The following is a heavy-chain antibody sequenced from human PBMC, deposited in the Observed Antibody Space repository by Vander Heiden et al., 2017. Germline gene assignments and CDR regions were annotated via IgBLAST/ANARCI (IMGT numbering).Heavy chain of an antibody. CDR2: IYPGDSDT. V-gene: IGHV5-51*01. J-gene: IGHJ5*02. CDR1: GYSFTSYW. CDR3: ARQGGYCSSTSCSNWFDP. D-gene: IGHD2-2*03. Sequence: EVQLVQSGAEVKKPGESLKISCKGSGYSFTSYWIAWVRQMPGKGLEWMGIIYPGDSDTRYSTSFQGQVTISADKSISTAYLQWSSLKASETAMYYCARQGGYCSSTSCSNWFDPWGQGTLVTVSS.